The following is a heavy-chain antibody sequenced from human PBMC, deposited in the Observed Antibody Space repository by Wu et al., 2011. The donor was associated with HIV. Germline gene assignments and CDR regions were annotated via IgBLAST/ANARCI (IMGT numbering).Heavy chain of an antibody. J-gene: IGHJ5*02. Sequence: QVQLVQSGAEVKKPGASVKVSCKASGYTFDNYGISWVRQAPGQGLEWMGWIGPYKGKTKSTQKFQGRVTLTTDTSTSTAYMELTSLRSDDTAIYYCARGVGGGYYDIWSGYYPNWFDPWGQGTLVIVSS. V-gene: IGHV1-18*04. CDR3: ARGVGGGYYDIWSGYYPNWFDP. CDR2: IGPYKGKT. CDR1: GYTFDNYG. D-gene: IGHD3-3*01.